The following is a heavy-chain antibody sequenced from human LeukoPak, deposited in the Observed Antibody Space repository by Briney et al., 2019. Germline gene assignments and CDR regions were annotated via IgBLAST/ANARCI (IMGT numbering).Heavy chain of an antibody. J-gene: IGHJ4*02. CDR1: GYTFTTYW. CDR3: VRHGLGSSWFGFDY. D-gene: IGHD6-13*01. V-gene: IGHV5-51*01. CDR2: IYPGDSEP. Sequence: RLGESLKISCKGSGYTFTTYWIGWVRQMPGKGLEWMGIIYPGDSEPRYSPSFQGQVTISADTSISTAYLQWSSLKASDSAMYYCVRHGLGSSWFGFDYWGQGTLVTVSS.